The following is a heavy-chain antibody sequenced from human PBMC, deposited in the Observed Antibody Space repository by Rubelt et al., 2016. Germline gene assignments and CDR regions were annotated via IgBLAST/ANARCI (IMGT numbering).Heavy chain of an antibody. V-gene: IGHV1-46*01. CDR2: INPSGGST. J-gene: IGHJ4*02. Sequence: QVQLVQSGAEVKKPGASVKVSCKASGYTFTSYYMHWVRQAPGQGLEWMGIINPSGGSTSDAKKFQGRVTMTRETATVTVYMELSSLRSEDTAVYYCARDAYEPENYWGQGTLVTVSS. D-gene: IGHD1-14*01. CDR3: ARDAYEPENY. CDR1: GYTFTSYY.